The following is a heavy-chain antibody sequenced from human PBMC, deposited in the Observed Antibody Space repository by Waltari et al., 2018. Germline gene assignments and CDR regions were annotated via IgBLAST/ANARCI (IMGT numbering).Heavy chain of an antibody. V-gene: IGHV4-39*07. Sequence: QLQLQESGPGLVKPSETLSLTCTVSGGSISSSSYYWGWLRQPPGKGLGWIGSIYYSGSTYYNPSLKSRVTISVDTSKNQFSLKLSSVTAADTAVYYCARHATGYSSSWYFNDAFDIWGQGTMVTVSS. D-gene: IGHD6-13*01. CDR2: IYYSGST. J-gene: IGHJ3*02. CDR3: ARHATGYSSSWYFNDAFDI. CDR1: GGSISSSSYY.